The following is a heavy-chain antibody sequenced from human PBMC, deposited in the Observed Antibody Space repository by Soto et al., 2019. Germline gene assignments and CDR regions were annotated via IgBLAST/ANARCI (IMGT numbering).Heavy chain of an antibody. CDR1: GFTFSDYY. D-gene: IGHD4-17*01. V-gene: IGHV3-11*01. CDR2: VGTRGNTK. Sequence: LRLSCATSGFTFSDYYMSWIRQAPGKGLEWVSYVGTRGNTKYYADSVRGRFTISRDNAKNSLYLQMNSLRADDTAVYYCARDGTEYYGEYYDYWGQGIPVTVSS. J-gene: IGHJ4*02. CDR3: ARDGTEYYGEYYDY.